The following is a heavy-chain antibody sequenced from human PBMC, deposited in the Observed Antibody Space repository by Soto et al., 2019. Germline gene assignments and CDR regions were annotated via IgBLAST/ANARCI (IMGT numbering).Heavy chain of an antibody. D-gene: IGHD2-15*01. Sequence: ASVKVSCKASGYTFTSYYMHWVRQAPGQGLEWMGIINPSGGSTSYAQKFQGRVTMTRDTSTSTVYMELSSLRSEDTAVYYCAREGALGYCSGGSCYTGAFDIWGQGTMVTVSS. CDR1: GYTFTSYY. V-gene: IGHV1-46*01. J-gene: IGHJ3*02. CDR2: INPSGGST. CDR3: AREGALGYCSGGSCYTGAFDI.